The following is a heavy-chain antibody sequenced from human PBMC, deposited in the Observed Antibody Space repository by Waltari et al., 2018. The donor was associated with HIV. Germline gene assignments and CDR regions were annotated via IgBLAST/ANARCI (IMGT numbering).Heavy chain of an antibody. CDR3: ARHVRVLQPTVAIGGMDV. J-gene: IGHJ6*02. CDR2: IYPGDSDT. V-gene: IGHV5-51*01. CDR1: GYTFTSYW. D-gene: IGHD2-21*01. Sequence: EVHLEQSGAEVKKPGESLKIACKASGYTFTSYWIGWVRQMPGKGLEWMGIIYPGDSDTRYSPSVQGQVPISADKSITTVYLQWSTLKASDTAIYYCARHVRVLQPTVAIGGMDVWGQGTSVTVSS.